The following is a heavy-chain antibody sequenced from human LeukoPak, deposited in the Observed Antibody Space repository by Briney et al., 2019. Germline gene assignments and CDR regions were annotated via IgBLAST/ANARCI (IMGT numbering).Heavy chain of an antibody. CDR1: GFTFSSYA. V-gene: IGHV3-21*01. J-gene: IGHJ4*02. CDR2: ISSNI. D-gene: IGHD2-21*01. CDR3: ARDSPNEGILWWSIDY. Sequence: PGGSLRLSCAASGFTFSSYAMSWVCQAPGKGLEWVSSISSNIYYADSVKGRFTISRDNAKNSLYLQMNSLRAEDTAVYYCARDSPNEGILWWSIDYWGQGTLVTVSS.